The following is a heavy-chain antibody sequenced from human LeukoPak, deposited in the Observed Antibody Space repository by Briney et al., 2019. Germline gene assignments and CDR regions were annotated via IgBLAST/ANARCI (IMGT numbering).Heavy chain of an antibody. V-gene: IGHV4-4*07. CDR1: GGSISSYY. CDR2: IYTSGST. CDR3: AREVPYCSSTSCYYYFDY. J-gene: IGHJ4*02. D-gene: IGHD2-2*01. Sequence: PSETLSLTCTVPGGSISSYYWSWIRQPAGKGLEWIGRIYTSGSTNYNPSLKSRVTMSVDTSKNQFSLKLSSVTAADTAVYYCAREVPYCSSTSCYYYFDYWGQGTLVTVSS.